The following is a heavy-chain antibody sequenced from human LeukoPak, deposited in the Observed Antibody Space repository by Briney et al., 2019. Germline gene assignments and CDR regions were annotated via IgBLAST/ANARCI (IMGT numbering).Heavy chain of an antibody. CDR1: GFTFSNYG. Sequence: GGSLRLSCAASGFTFSNYGMHWVRQAPGKGLEWVAFIGYEGSSKNYADSVKGRFTVSRDNSKNTLYLQMNSLRAEDTAVYYCARDAVCDAFDIWGQGTMVTVSS. CDR2: IGYEGSSK. J-gene: IGHJ3*02. V-gene: IGHV3-30*02. CDR3: ARDAVCDAFDI.